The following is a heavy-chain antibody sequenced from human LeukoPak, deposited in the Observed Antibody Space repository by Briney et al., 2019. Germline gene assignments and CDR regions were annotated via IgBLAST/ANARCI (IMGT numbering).Heavy chain of an antibody. Sequence: ASVKVSCKASGYTFTSYGISWVRQAPGQGLEWMGWISAYNGNTNYEQKLQGRVTMTTDTSTSTAYMELRSLRSDDTAVYYCARVAALWFGELLSPPDYFDYWGQGTLVTVSS. CDR3: ARVAALWFGELLSPPDYFDY. CDR2: ISAYNGNT. D-gene: IGHD3-10*01. V-gene: IGHV1-18*01. J-gene: IGHJ4*02. CDR1: GYTFTSYG.